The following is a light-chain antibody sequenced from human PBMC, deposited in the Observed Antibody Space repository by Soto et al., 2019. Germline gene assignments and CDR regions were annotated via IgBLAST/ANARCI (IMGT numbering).Light chain of an antibody. CDR3: QQYKKWPS. CDR1: QSVSSN. V-gene: IGKV3-15*01. Sequence: EIAMTQSPATLSVSPGERAILSCRASQSVSSNLAWYQQKPGQAPRLLLFAASARATDIPARFSGSGSGTEFTLTISSLQSEDFALYYCQQYKKWPSFGQGTKVEI. CDR2: AAS. J-gene: IGKJ1*01.